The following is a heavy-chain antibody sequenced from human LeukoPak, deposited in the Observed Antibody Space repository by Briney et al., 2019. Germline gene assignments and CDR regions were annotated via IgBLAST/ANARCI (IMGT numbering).Heavy chain of an antibody. J-gene: IGHJ6*02. CDR2: IYYSGST. D-gene: IGHD1-26*01. Sequence: SETLSLTCTASGGSISSYYWSWIRQPPGKGLEWIGYIYYSGSTNYNPSLKSRVTISVDTSKNQFSLKLSSVTAADTAVYYCAREAFSGSYFGYYYGMDVWGQGTTVTVSS. CDR1: GGSISSYY. CDR3: AREAFSGSYFGYYYGMDV. V-gene: IGHV4-59*01.